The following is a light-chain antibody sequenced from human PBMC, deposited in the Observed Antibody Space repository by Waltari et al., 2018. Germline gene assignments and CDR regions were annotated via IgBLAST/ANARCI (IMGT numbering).Light chain of an antibody. CDR3: SSYAGTDNFVV. J-gene: IGLJ2*01. CDR2: EVN. V-gene: IGLV2-8*01. CDR1: SSHVGAYDY. Sequence: QSALTQPPSASGSPGQSVTISCTGTSSHVGAYDYVSWYQHHPDKAPKLIIFEVNKWPSGVPGRFSGSKSGNTASLTVSGLQAEDEADYYCSSYAGTDNFVVFGGGTKLTVL.